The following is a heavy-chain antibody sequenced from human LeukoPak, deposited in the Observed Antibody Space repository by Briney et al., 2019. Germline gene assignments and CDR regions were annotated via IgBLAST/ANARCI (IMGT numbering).Heavy chain of an antibody. D-gene: IGHD2-2*01. J-gene: IGHJ4*02. Sequence: GGSLRLSCAASGFTFRSYGMYWVRQAPGKGLEWVALIQYDGTNKYYADSVKGRFTISRDNSKNTLYLQMNSLRAEDTAVYYCAKGAQLAFDYWGQGTLVTVSS. V-gene: IGHV3-30*02. CDR1: GFTFRSYG. CDR2: IQYDGTNK. CDR3: AKGAQLAFDY.